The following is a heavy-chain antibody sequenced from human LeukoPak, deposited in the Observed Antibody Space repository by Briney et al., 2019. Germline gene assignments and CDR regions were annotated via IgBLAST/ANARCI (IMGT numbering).Heavy chain of an antibody. J-gene: IGHJ5*02. CDR1: GYSFTSYW. CDR2: IYPGDSDT. D-gene: IGHD2-2*01. V-gene: IGHV5-51*01. Sequence: GESLQISCKGSGYSFTSYWIGWVRQMPGKGLEWMGIIYPGDSDTRYSPSFQGQVTISADKSISTAYLQWSSLKASGTAMYYCARVEGDIVVVPANLAFDPWGQGTLVTVSS. CDR3: ARVEGDIVVVPANLAFDP.